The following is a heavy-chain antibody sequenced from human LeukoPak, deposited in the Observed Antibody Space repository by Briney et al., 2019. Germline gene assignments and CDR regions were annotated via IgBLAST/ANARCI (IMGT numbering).Heavy chain of an antibody. D-gene: IGHD6-19*01. Sequence: GESLKISCKGSGYSFTNYWIGWVRQMPGKGLEWMGIIYPGDSDTRYSPSFQGQVTISADRSISTAYLQWRSLKASDTAMYYCARHRGLAAGTTWFDPWGQGTLVTVSS. CDR1: GYSFTNYW. CDR3: ARHRGLAAGTTWFDP. J-gene: IGHJ5*02. V-gene: IGHV5-51*01. CDR2: IYPGDSDT.